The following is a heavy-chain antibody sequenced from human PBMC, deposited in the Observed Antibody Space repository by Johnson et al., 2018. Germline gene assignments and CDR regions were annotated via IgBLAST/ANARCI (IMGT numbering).Heavy chain of an antibody. V-gene: IGHV3-48*02. Sequence: ASGFTFSSYGMNWVRQAPGKGLEWVSYISSSSSTIYYADSVKGRFTISRDHAKNSLYLQMNSLRDEDTAVYYCARSISSGYYYVGWFDPWGQGTLVTVS. CDR2: ISSSSSTI. CDR1: GFTFSSYG. D-gene: IGHD3-22*01. J-gene: IGHJ5*02. CDR3: ARSISSGYYYVGWFDP.